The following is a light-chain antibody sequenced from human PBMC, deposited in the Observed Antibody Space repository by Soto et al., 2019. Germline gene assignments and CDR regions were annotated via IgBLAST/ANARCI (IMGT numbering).Light chain of an antibody. J-gene: IGKJ1*01. Sequence: DIQVTQSPSTLSASVGDRVTITCGASQSIGTWLAWYQQKPGKAPKLLIYDASSLESGVPSRFSGSGSGTEFTLTISSLQPDDFATYYCQQYNDYWTFGQGTKVDIK. CDR3: QQYNDYWT. CDR2: DAS. V-gene: IGKV1-5*01. CDR1: QSIGTW.